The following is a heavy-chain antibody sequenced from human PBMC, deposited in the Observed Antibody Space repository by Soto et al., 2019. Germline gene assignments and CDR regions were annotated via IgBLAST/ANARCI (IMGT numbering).Heavy chain of an antibody. J-gene: IGHJ4*02. CDR3: ARLGGSYAVPHFDY. CDR1: Y. D-gene: IGHD1-26*01. CDR2: IYYSGTT. V-gene: IGHV4-59*08. Sequence: YWPWIRQPPGKGLEWMGYIYYSGTTTNYNPSLKSRVTLSVDTSKNQFSLKLSSVTAADTAVYYCARLGGSYAVPHFDYWGQGTLVTVSS.